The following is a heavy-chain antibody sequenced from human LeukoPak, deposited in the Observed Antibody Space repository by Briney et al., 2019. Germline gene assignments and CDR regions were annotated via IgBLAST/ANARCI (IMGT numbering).Heavy chain of an antibody. Sequence: GGSLRLSCATSGFTFSGSAMHWVRQASGKGLEWVGRIRSNFATAYAESVKGRFTISRDDSRNTAYLQMSSLKTEDTAVYYCTISDSSVYWLDYWGQGTLVTVPS. V-gene: IGHV3-73*01. D-gene: IGHD3-22*01. CDR3: TISDSSVYWLDY. CDR1: GFTFSGSA. J-gene: IGHJ4*02. CDR2: IRSNFAT.